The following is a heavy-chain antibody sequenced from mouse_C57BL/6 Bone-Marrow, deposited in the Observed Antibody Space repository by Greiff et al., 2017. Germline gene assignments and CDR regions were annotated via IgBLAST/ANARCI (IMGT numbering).Heavy chain of an antibody. V-gene: IGHV1-82*01. J-gene: IGHJ1*03. D-gene: IGHD1-1*01. CDR2: IYPGDGDT. CDR1: GYAFSSSW. Sequence: VQLQQSGPELVKPGASVKISCKASGYAFSSSWMNWVKQWPGQGLEWIGRIYPGDGDTNYNGKFKGKATLTADKSSSTAYMQRSSLTSEDSAVYFCARAGSSYRYFDVWGTGTTVTVSS. CDR3: ARAGSSYRYFDV.